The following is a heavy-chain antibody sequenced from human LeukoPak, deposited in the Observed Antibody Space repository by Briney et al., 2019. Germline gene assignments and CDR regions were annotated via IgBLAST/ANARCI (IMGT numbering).Heavy chain of an antibody. Sequence: PGGSLRLSCAASGFTFSSYWMSWVRQAPGKGLEWVSGISGSGGSTYYADSVKGRFTISRDNSKNTLYLQMNSLRAEDMAVYYCAKEASIWELTNYFDYWGQGTLVTVSS. D-gene: IGHD1-26*01. CDR2: ISGSGGST. V-gene: IGHV3-23*01. CDR3: AKEASIWELTNYFDY. J-gene: IGHJ4*02. CDR1: GFTFSSYW.